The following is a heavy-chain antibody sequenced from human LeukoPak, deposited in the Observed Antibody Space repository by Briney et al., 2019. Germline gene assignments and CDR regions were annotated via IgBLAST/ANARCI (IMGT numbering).Heavy chain of an antibody. Sequence: GASVKVSCKASGYTFSSYGISWVRQAPGQGLKWMGWISAYDGNTDYAQNLQGRVTMTTDTSTSTAYMELRSLRSDDTAVYYCARAVRGYSYAYLPYWGQGTLVTVSS. V-gene: IGHV1-18*01. CDR3: ARAVRGYSYAYLPY. D-gene: IGHD5-18*01. CDR2: ISAYDGNT. J-gene: IGHJ4*02. CDR1: GYTFSSYG.